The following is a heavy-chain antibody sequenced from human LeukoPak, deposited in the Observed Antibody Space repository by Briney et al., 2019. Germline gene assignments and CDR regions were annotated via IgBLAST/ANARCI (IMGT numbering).Heavy chain of an antibody. J-gene: IGHJ4*02. Sequence: GGSLRLSCAASGFTFSSYAMNWVRQAPGKGLEWVSAISGDGGITFYADSVKGRFTISRDNSKNTLYLQMNSLRAEDTAVYYCTKGYYYSGSQRAFDYWGQGTLATVSS. D-gene: IGHD3-10*01. CDR3: TKGYYYSGSQRAFDY. CDR1: GFTFSSYA. CDR2: ISGDGGIT. V-gene: IGHV3-23*01.